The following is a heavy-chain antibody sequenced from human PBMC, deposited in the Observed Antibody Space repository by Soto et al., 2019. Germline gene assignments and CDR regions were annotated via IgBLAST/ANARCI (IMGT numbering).Heavy chain of an antibody. CDR1: GFTFSAFG. CDR2: ISNDGNHE. J-gene: IGHJ4*02. CDR3: AKTITTFGGSSTGRGALLDY. D-gene: IGHD3-3*01. Sequence: QVHLVESGGGVVQPGRSLRLSCAASGFTFSAFGMHWVRQAPGKGLEWVAVISNDGNHEFYADSVKGRFSISRDNSKNTVYLQMNSLSSEDTTVYFCAKTITTFGGSSTGRGALLDYWGQGILVTVSS. V-gene: IGHV3-30*18.